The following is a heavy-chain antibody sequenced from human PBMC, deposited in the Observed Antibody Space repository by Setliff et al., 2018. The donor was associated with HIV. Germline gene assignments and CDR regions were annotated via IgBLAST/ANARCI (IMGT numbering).Heavy chain of an antibody. D-gene: IGHD3-10*01. CDR3: ALLWPFDY. V-gene: IGHV3-7*03. CDR2: INEDGSEK. CDR1: GFSVDDYW. Sequence: GGSLRLSCAASGFSVDDYWMSWVRQAPGKGLQWVANINEDGSEKYYVDSVKGRFTISRDNAENSLSLQMNSLRGEDTAVYYCALLWPFDYWGQGALVTVSS. J-gene: IGHJ4*02.